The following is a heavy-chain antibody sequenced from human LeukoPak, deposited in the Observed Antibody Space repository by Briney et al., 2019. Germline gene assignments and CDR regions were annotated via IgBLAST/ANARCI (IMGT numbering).Heavy chain of an antibody. CDR2: IYHSGST. J-gene: IGHJ4*02. CDR1: GYSISSGYY. CDR3: ARRARGTPDY. Sequence: SETLSLTCAVSGYSISSGYYWGWIRPPTGKGLEWIGSIYHSGSTYYNPSLKSRVTISVDTSKNQFSLKLSSVTAADTAVYYCARRARGTPDYWGQGTLVTVSS. V-gene: IGHV4-38-2*01. D-gene: IGHD1-1*01.